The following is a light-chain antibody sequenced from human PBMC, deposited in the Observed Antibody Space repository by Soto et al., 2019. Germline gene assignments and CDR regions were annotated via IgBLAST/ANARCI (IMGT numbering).Light chain of an antibody. CDR3: QQYGSSGT. J-gene: IGKJ1*01. V-gene: IGKV3-20*01. CDR1: QSVSNNY. Sequence: EIVLTQYPGTLSLSPGERATLSCRASQSVSNNYLAWYQQKPGQAPRLLIYGASNKSTGIPDRFSGSVSGTDFTLIISRREREDFAVYYCQQYGSSGTFGQGTKGEIK. CDR2: GAS.